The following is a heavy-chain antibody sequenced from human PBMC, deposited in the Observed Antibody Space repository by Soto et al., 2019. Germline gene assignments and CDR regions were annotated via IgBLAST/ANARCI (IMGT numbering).Heavy chain of an antibody. V-gene: IGHV3-23*01. CDR2: ISGSGGST. CDR3: AKVVAGTFSVLDY. CDR1: GSTFSSYA. D-gene: IGHD6-19*01. Sequence: PGGSLRLSCAASGSTFSSYAMSWVRQAPGKGLEWVSAISGSGGSTYYADSVKGRFTISRDNSKNTLYLQMNSLRAEDTAVYYCAKVVAGTFSVLDYWGQGTLVTVSS. J-gene: IGHJ4*02.